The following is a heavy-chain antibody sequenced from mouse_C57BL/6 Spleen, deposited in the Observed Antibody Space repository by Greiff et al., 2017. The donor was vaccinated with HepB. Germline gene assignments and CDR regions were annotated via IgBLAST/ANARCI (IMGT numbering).Heavy chain of an antibody. V-gene: IGHV1-61*01. D-gene: IGHD2-1*01. CDR1: GYTFTSYW. CDR2: IYPSDSET. CDR3: ACYGKNYAMNY. J-gene: IGHJ4*01. Sequence: QVQLQQPGAELVRPGSSVKLSCKASGYTFTSYWMDWVKQRPGQGLEWIGNIYPSDSETHYNQKFKDKATLTVDKSSSTAYMQLSFLTSEDSAVYYCACYGKNYAMNYWGQGTSVTVSS.